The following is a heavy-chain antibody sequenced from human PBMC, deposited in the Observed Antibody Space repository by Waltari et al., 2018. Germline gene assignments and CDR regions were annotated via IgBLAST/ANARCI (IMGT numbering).Heavy chain of an antibody. V-gene: IGHV3-30*18. CDR1: GFHSMTYG. D-gene: IGHD2-21*01. CDR3: AKEAYFANNNYHDS. J-gene: IGHJ5*01. Sequence: QVPLVASGGGVVPSWGSLMLACPASGFHSMTYGFQWVRQTPARGLEWVALISYGGIIKEYADSVRGRFSISRDDSGRILYLQMDSLRVEDTAVYYCAKEAYFANNNYHDSWGQGTRVTVTS. CDR2: ISYGGIIK.